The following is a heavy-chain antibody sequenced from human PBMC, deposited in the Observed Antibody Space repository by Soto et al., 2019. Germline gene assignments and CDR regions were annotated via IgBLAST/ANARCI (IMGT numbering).Heavy chain of an antibody. Sequence: QVQLVQSGAEVKKPGASVKVSCKASGYTFTSYYMHWVRQAPGQGLEWMGIINPSGGSTSYAQKFQGRVTMTRDTSTSTFYMELSSLRSEDTAVYYCATVAVAGHLDIWGQGTMVTVSS. D-gene: IGHD6-19*01. CDR2: INPSGGST. CDR3: ATVAVAGHLDI. CDR1: GYTFTSYY. J-gene: IGHJ3*02. V-gene: IGHV1-46*03.